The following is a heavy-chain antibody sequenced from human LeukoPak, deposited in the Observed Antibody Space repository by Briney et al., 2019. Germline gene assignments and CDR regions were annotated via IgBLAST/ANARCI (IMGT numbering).Heavy chain of an antibody. V-gene: IGHV1-2*02. CDR2: INPNSGGT. D-gene: IGHD3-9*01. Sequence: ASVKVSCKASGYTFTGYYMHWVRQAPGQGLEWMGWINPNSGGTNYAQKFQGRVTMTRDTSISTAYVELSRLRSDDTAVYYCARAKVLRYFDWLLGYWGQGTLVTVSS. J-gene: IGHJ4*02. CDR1: GYTFTGYY. CDR3: ARAKVLRYFDWLLGY.